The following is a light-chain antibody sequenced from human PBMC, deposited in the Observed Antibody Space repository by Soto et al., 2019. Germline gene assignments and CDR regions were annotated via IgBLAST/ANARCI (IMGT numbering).Light chain of an antibody. CDR2: EVN. Sequence: QSALTQPASVSGSLGQSLTISCTGTSSDVGGYNFVSWYQQHPGKVPKLIIYEVNNRPSGVSNRFSGSKSANTASLTISGLQADDEADYYCSSFTSTSTQVFGGGTKLTVL. CDR3: SSFTSTSTQV. CDR1: SSDVGGYNF. V-gene: IGLV2-14*01. J-gene: IGLJ3*02.